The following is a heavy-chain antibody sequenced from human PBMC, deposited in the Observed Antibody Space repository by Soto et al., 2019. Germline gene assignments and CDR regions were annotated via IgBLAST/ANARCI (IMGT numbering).Heavy chain of an antibody. J-gene: IGHJ4*02. Sequence: QPGGSLRLSCAASGFTFSSYAMHWVRQAPGKGLEWVAVISYDGSNKYYADSVKGRFTISRDNSKNTLYLQMNSLRAEDTAVYYCANIQLHYYDSSGYYPRDFDYWGQGTLVTVSS. CDR2: ISYDGSNK. CDR1: GFTFSSYA. D-gene: IGHD3-22*01. V-gene: IGHV3-30-3*01. CDR3: ANIQLHYYDSSGYYPRDFDY.